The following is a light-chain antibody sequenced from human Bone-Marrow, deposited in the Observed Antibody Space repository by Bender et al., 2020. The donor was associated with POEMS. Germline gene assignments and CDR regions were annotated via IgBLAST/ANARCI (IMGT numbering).Light chain of an antibody. CDR1: SSNIGAVYD. CDR3: SSHAGSDNFVV. CDR2: SNN. Sequence: QSVLTQPPSVSGAPGQRVTISCTGSSSNIGAVYDVHWYQQLPGTAPKILIFSNNNRASGVPDRFSGSKSGNTASLTVSGLQAEDVADYYCSSHAGSDNFVVFGGGTKLTVL. J-gene: IGLJ3*02. V-gene: IGLV1-40*01.